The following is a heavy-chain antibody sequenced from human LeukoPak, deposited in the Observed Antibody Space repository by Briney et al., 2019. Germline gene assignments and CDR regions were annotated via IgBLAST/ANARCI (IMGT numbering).Heavy chain of an antibody. D-gene: IGHD5-12*01. Sequence: SVKVSCKASGGTFSSYAISWVRQAPGQGLEWMGGIIPIFGTANYAQKFQGRVTITADESTSTAYMELSSLRSEDTAVYYCARGERGYSGYEPNDYWGQGTLVTVSS. V-gene: IGHV1-69*13. CDR1: GGTFSSYA. CDR3: ARGERGYSGYEPNDY. J-gene: IGHJ4*02. CDR2: IIPIFGTA.